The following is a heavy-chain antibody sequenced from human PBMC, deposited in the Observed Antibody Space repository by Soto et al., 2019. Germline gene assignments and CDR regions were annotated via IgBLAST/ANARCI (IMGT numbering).Heavy chain of an antibody. CDR2: IYYSGST. D-gene: IGHD4-17*01. Sequence: SETLSLTCTVSGGSISSYYWSWIRQPPGKGLEWIGYIYYSGSTNYNPSLKSRVTISVDTSKNQFSLKLSSVTAADTAVYYCGRQDYGDYGYYFDYWGQGTLVTVSS. V-gene: IGHV4-59*08. J-gene: IGHJ4*02. CDR3: GRQDYGDYGYYFDY. CDR1: GGSISSYY.